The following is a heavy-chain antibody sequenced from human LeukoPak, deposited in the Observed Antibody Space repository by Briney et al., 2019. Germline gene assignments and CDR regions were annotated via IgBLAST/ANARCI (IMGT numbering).Heavy chain of an antibody. CDR2: ISYDGINK. CDR1: RFTFSTYG. D-gene: IGHD6-19*01. CDR3: ARERRAVAGYYYYYGLDV. V-gene: IGHV3-30*03. J-gene: IGHJ6*02. Sequence: PGRSLRLSCAASRFTFSTYGMHWVRQAPGKGLEWLALISYDGINKYYADSVKGRFTVSRDNSKSTLYLQVNSLRAEDTAVYYCARERRAVAGYYYYYGLDVWGQGTTVTVSS.